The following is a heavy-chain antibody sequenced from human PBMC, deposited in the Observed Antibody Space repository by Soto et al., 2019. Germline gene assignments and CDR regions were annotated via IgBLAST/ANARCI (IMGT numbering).Heavy chain of an antibody. CDR2: ISSSSSTI. CDR1: GFTFSSYS. J-gene: IGHJ4*02. D-gene: IGHD6-19*01. CDR3: AKDGRTHSHSSGWDYFDY. V-gene: IGHV3-48*01. Sequence: GGSLRLSCAASGFTFSSYSMNWVRQAPGKGLEWVSYISSSSSTIYYADSVKGRFTISRDNAKNSLYLQMNSLRAEDTAVYYCAKDGRTHSHSSGWDYFDYWGQGTLVTVSS.